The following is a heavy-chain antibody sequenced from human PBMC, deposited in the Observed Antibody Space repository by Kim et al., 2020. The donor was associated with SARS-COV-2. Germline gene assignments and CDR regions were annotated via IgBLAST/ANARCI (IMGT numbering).Heavy chain of an antibody. CDR1: GFTFSSYA. CDR2: IWYDGSNK. D-gene: IGHD3-3*01. J-gene: IGHJ6*02. Sequence: GGSLRLSCAASGFTFSSYAMHWVRQAPGKGLEWVAVIWYDGSNKYYADSVKGRFTISRDNSKNTLYLQMNSLRAEDTAVYYCAKDTYYDFWSGYYQYYYYYYGMDVWGQGTTVTVSS. V-gene: IGHV3-33*06. CDR3: AKDTYYDFWSGYYQYYYYYYGMDV.